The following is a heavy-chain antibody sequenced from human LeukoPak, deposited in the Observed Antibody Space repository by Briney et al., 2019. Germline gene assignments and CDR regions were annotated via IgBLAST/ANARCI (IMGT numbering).Heavy chain of an antibody. D-gene: IGHD3-22*01. CDR3: ARDYYDSSGHKWFDP. CDR1: GGSISSGGYY. Sequence: PSETLSLTCTVSGGSISSGGYYWSWIRQHPGKGLERIGYIYYSGSTFYNPSLKSRLTISVVTSKRQFSLKLSSVTAADTAVYYCARDYYDSSGHKWFDPWGQGTLVTVSS. V-gene: IGHV4-31*03. J-gene: IGHJ5*02. CDR2: IYYSGST.